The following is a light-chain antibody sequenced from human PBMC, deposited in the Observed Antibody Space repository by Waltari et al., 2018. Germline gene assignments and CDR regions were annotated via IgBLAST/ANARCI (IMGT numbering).Light chain of an antibody. CDR1: QSVSSN. CDR2: GAS. Sequence: EIVMTQSPATLSVSPGERATLSCRASQSVSSNLAGYPQKPGQAPRLLIYGASTRATGIPARFSGSGSGTEFTLTISSLQSEDFAVYYCQQYNNWPPLTFGQGTKVEIK. V-gene: IGKV3-15*01. CDR3: QQYNNWPPLT. J-gene: IGKJ1*01.